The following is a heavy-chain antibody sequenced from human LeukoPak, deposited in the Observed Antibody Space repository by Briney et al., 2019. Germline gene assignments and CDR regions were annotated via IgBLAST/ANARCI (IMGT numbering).Heavy chain of an antibody. J-gene: IGHJ3*02. D-gene: IGHD6-13*01. CDR2: ISSSSSYI. CDR1: GFTFSSYS. CDR3: AKQRLGSSWSNAFDI. Sequence: GGSLRLSCAASGFTFSSYSMNWVRQAPGEGLEWVSSISSSSSYIYYADSVKGRFTISRDNAKNSLYLQMNSLRAEDTAVYYCAKQRLGSSWSNAFDIWGRGTMVTVSS. V-gene: IGHV3-21*04.